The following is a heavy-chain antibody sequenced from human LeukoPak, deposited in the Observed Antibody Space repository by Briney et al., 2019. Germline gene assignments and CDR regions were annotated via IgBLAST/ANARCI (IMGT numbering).Heavy chain of an antibody. CDR3: ARGVTVVNFDF. CDR1: GGSISSSSYY. V-gene: IGHV4-61*02. CDR2: IYTSGSI. D-gene: IGHD4-23*01. J-gene: IGHJ4*02. Sequence: KSSQTLSLTCTVSGGSISSSSYYWSWIRQPAGKGLEWIGRIYTSGSINYNPSLKSRVTISVDTSKNQFSLKLSSVTAADTAVYYCARGVTVVNFDFWGQGTLVTVPS.